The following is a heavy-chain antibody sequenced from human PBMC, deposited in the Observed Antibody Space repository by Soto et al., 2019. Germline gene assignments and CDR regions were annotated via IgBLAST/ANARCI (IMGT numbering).Heavy chain of an antibody. V-gene: IGHV3-66*01. Sequence: EVQLVESGGGLVQPGESLRLSCAASGFTVSSNYMSWVRQAPGKGLEWVSVIYGGSSTYYADSVKGRFTISRDNSKNTLYLQMNSLRAEDTAVYYCTRDRIAAPGTEWGQGTLVTVPS. CDR2: IYGGSST. CDR3: TRDRIAAPGTE. D-gene: IGHD6-13*01. J-gene: IGHJ4*02. CDR1: GFTVSSNY.